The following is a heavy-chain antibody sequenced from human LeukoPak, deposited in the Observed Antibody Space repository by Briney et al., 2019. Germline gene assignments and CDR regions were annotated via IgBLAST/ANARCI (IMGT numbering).Heavy chain of an antibody. CDR3: ARHRSSWLIDY. V-gene: IGHV3-23*01. Sequence: GGSLRLSCAASGFTFSSYAMNWVRQAPGKGLEWVSVISGSGGTTYYADSVKGRFTISRDNSKNTLYLQMNSLRAEDTAVYYCARHRSSWLIDYWGQGTLVTVSS. J-gene: IGHJ4*02. D-gene: IGHD6-6*01. CDR2: ISGSGGTT. CDR1: GFTFSSYA.